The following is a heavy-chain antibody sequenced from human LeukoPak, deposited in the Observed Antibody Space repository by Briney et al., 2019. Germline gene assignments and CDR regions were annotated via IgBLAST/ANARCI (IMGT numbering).Heavy chain of an antibody. CDR3: ARGSPPRRNYDSRGYYSYYFDY. V-gene: IGHV1-2*02. J-gene: IGHJ4*02. Sequence: GASVKVSCKASGYTFTRYYMHWVRQAPGQGLEWMGWINPNSGGTNYAQKFQGRVTMTRDTSISTAYMELRSLRSDDTAVYYCARGSPPRRNYDSRGYYSYYFDYWGQGTLVTVSS. CDR1: GYTFTRYY. CDR2: INPNSGGT. D-gene: IGHD3-22*01.